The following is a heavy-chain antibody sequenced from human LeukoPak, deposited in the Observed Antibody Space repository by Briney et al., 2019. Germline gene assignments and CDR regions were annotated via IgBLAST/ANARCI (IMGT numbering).Heavy chain of an antibody. D-gene: IGHD3-3*01. Sequence: GGSLRLSCAASGFTFSSYSMNWVRQAPGKGLEWVSYISSSSSTIYYADSVKGRFTISRDNAKNSLYLQMNSLRAEDTAVYYCARDAPYDFWSGYYYYFDYWGQGTLVTVSS. CDR2: ISSSSSTI. CDR1: GFTFSSYS. CDR3: ARDAPYDFWSGYYYYFDY. J-gene: IGHJ4*02. V-gene: IGHV3-48*04.